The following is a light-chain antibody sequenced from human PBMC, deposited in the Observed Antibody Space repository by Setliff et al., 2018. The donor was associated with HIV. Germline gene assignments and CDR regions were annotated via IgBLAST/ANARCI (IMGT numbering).Light chain of an antibody. Sequence: QSALTQPASVSGSPGQSITISCTGTSSDVGGYNYVSWYQQHPGKAPKLMIYEVSKRPSGVSDRFSGSKSGNTASLTISGLQTEDEADYLCSSYTSSRPLYVFGTGTKVTVL. V-gene: IGLV2-14*01. CDR3: SSYTSSRPLYV. CDR1: SSDVGGYNY. J-gene: IGLJ1*01. CDR2: EVS.